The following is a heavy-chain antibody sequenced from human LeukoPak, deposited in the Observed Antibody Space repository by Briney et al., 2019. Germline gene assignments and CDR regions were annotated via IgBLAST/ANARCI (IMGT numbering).Heavy chain of an antibody. J-gene: IGHJ4*02. CDR1: GFSFNNYA. D-gene: IGHD1-26*01. CDR2: VSGSGRNT. CDR3: AKDTLSGTYYGYFDS. V-gene: IGHV3-23*01. Sequence: SGGSLRLSCAVSGFSFNNYAMSWVRQAPGKGLEWVSAVSGSGRNTYYADSVKGRFTISRDNSKNTLYLQMNSLRAEDTAVYYCAKDTLSGTYYGYFDSWGQGTLVTVSS.